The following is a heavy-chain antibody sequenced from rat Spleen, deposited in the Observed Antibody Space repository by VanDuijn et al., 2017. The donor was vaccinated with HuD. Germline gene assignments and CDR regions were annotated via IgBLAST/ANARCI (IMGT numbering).Heavy chain of an antibody. CDR1: GFTFSTAW. V-gene: IGHV6-6*01. Sequence: EVQVLESGGGLVQPGNSLKLSCATSGFTFSTAWMYWYRQFPEKRLEWVARIKAKSNNYATDYTESVKGRFTISRDDSKSSIYLQMNNLKEEDTAIYYCTTDRPGALMEAWGQGVMVTVSS. D-gene: IGHD1-3*01. CDR2: IKAKSNNYAT. J-gene: IGHJ2*01. CDR3: TTDRPGALMEA.